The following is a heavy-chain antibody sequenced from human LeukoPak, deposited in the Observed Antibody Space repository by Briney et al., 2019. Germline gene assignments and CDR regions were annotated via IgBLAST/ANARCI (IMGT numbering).Heavy chain of an antibody. D-gene: IGHD3-22*01. Sequence: GRSLRLSCAASGFTFSSYGMHWVRQAPGKGLEWVAVIWYDGSNKYYADSVKGRFTISRDNSKNTLYLQMNSLRAEGTAVYYCARGKPPPYYYDSSGIFDYWGQGTLVTVSS. CDR1: GFTFSSYG. J-gene: IGHJ4*02. CDR3: ARGKPPPYYYDSSGIFDY. CDR2: IWYDGSNK. V-gene: IGHV3-33*01.